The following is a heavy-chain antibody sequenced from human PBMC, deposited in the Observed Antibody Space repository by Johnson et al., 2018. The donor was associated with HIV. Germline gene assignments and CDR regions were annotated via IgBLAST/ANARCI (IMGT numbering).Heavy chain of an antibody. Sequence: MLLVESGGGLVQPGGSLRLSCAASGFTFSSYWMSWVRQAPGKGLEWVANIKQDGSEKYYVDSVKGRFTISRDNAKNSLYLQMNSLRAEDTAVYYCARDQGLIVTDAFDIGGQGTMVTVAS. V-gene: IGHV3-7*01. CDR2: IKQDGSEK. J-gene: IGHJ3*02. D-gene: IGHD1-26*01. CDR1: GFTFSSYW. CDR3: ARDQGLIVTDAFDI.